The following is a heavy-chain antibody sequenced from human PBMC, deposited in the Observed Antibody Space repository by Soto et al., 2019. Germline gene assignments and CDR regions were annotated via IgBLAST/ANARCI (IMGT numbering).Heavy chain of an antibody. CDR1: GYPLTELS. CDR2: FDPEDGET. Sequence: GASVKVSCKVAGYPLTELSMHWVRQAPGKGLEWMGGFDPEDGETIYAQKFQGRVTMTEDTSTDTAYMELSSLRSEDTALYYCATRNYYDTSCYYYYFDYWGQGTLVTVSS. CDR3: ATRNYYDTSCYYYYFDY. D-gene: IGHD3-22*01. V-gene: IGHV1-24*01. J-gene: IGHJ4*02.